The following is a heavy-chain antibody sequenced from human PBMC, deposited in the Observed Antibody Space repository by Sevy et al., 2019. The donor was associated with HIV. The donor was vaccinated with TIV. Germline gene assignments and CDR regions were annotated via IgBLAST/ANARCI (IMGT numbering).Heavy chain of an antibody. V-gene: IGHV3-15*07. J-gene: IGHJ4*02. CDR1: GFDFANAW. Sequence: GGSLRLSCTASGFDFANAWMNWVRQAPGKGLEWVGHIKSITDGGDADYAAPVKGRFTISRHDSKNTLYLHMNSLKAEDTAVYYCSTDDLLSYWGRGTLVTVSS. CDR3: STDDLLSY. CDR2: IKSITDGGDA.